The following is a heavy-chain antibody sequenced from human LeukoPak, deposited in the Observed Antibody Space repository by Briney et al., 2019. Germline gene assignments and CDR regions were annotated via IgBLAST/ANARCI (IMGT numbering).Heavy chain of an antibody. CDR1: GFTFATYT. CDR3: AKADSSSWPDAFDI. Sequence: WGSLRLACTGAGFTFATYTFNWVRQAPGKGLEWVANIKQDGSEKYYVDSVKGRFTISRDNAKNSLYLQMNSLRAEDTALYYCAKADSSSWPDAFDIWGQGTMVTVSS. CDR2: IKQDGSEK. V-gene: IGHV3-7*03. J-gene: IGHJ3*02. D-gene: IGHD6-13*01.